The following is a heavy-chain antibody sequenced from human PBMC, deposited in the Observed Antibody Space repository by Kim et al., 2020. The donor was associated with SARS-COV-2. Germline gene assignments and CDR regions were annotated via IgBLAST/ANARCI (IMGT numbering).Heavy chain of an antibody. J-gene: IGHJ5*02. CDR2: IIPIFGTA. Sequence: SVKVSCKASGGTFSSYAISWVRQAPGQGLEWMGGIIPIFGTANYAQKFQGRVTITADESTSTAYMELSSLRSEDTAVYYCARDLEGNYGDHAGPWGQGTLVTVSS. CDR1: GGTFSSYA. D-gene: IGHD4-17*01. V-gene: IGHV1-69*13. CDR3: ARDLEGNYGDHAGP.